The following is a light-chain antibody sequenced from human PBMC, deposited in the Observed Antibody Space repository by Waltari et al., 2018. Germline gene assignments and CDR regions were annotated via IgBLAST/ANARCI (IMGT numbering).Light chain of an antibody. J-gene: IGKJ1*01. V-gene: IGKV3-11*01. CDR3: QQRNLWPRT. Sequence: EIVLTQSPATLSLSPGERATLSCRASQRIGNDLAWYQHKPGQAPRLLIYDESNRAAGIPARFRGSGSETYFTLTISSREPEYLAIYYCQQRNLWPRTFGQGTKVAIK. CDR2: DES. CDR1: QRIGND.